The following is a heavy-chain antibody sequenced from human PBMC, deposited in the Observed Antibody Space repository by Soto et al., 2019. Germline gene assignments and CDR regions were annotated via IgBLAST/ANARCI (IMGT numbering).Heavy chain of an antibody. CDR3: ARDHHRYSGYDYVDY. CDR2: ISSSSIYI. Sequence: GGSLRLSCVASGFTFDSYGIHWVRQAQGKGLEWVSSISSSSIYIYYATSLKGRFTISRDNAKNSLYLQMNSLRAEDTSLYYCARDHHRYSGYDYVDYWGQG. V-gene: IGHV3-21*04. J-gene: IGHJ4*02. D-gene: IGHD5-12*01. CDR1: GFTFDSYG.